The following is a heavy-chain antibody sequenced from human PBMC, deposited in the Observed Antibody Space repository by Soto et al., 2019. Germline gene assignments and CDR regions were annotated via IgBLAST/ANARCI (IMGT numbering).Heavy chain of an antibody. V-gene: IGHV1-69*01. CDR3: ALYCGGDCPNTPVGDY. J-gene: IGHJ4*02. CDR2: IIPIFGTA. Sequence: QVQLVQSGAEVKKPGSSVKVSCKASGGTFSSYAISWVRQAPGQGLEWMGGIIPIFGTANYAQKFQGRVTSTADESTSTAYMERSSLRSEDTAVYYCALYCGGDCPNTPVGDYWGQGTLVTVSS. D-gene: IGHD2-21*02. CDR1: GGTFSSYA.